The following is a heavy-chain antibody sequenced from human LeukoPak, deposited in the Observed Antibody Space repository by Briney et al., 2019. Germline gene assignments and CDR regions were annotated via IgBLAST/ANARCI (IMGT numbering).Heavy chain of an antibody. J-gene: IGHJ4*02. CDR1: GYTFTSYY. Sequence: ASVNVSCKASGYTFTSYYMHWVRQAPGQGLEWMGIINPSGGSTSYAQKFQGRVTMTRDTSTSTVYMELSSLRSEDTAVYYCARDHKVKTYYYDSSGKGMVDYWGQGTLVTVSS. V-gene: IGHV1-46*01. CDR3: ARDHKVKTYYYDSSGKGMVDY. CDR2: INPSGGST. D-gene: IGHD3-22*01.